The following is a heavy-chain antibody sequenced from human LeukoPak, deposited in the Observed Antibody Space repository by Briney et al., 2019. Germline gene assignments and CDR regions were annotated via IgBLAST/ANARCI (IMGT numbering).Heavy chain of an antibody. D-gene: IGHD2-15*01. V-gene: IGHV3-64*02. Sequence: PGGSLRLSCAASGFSFSTHAMHWVRQAPGKGLEYVSGISSNVAKKYYGDSVKGRFTISRDNSNNMVHLQMGSLRPEDIAVYYCARGFCNVDSCFEGTFGYWGQGTLVTVSS. J-gene: IGHJ4*02. CDR2: ISSNVAKK. CDR3: ARGFCNVDSCFEGTFGY. CDR1: GFSFSTHA.